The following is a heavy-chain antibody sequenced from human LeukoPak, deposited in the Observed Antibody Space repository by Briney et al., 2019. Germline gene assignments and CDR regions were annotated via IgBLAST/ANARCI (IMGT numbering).Heavy chain of an antibody. CDR3: ARSPSYVYDLSYGMDV. Sequence: KPSETLSLTCAVYGGSFSGYYWSWIRQPPGKGLEWIGEISHSGNTNYNPSLKSRVAISVDTSIHQFSLKLSSVTAADTGVYYCARSPSYVYDLSYGMDVWGQGTTVTVSS. CDR1: GGSFSGYY. D-gene: IGHD3-3*01. J-gene: IGHJ6*02. CDR2: ISHSGNT. V-gene: IGHV4-34*01.